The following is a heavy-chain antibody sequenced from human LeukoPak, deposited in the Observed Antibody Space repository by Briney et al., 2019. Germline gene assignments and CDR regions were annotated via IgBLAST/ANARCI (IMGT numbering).Heavy chain of an antibody. CDR3: ARHDTFGGVIDPWYFDY. J-gene: IGHJ4*02. Sequence: SETLSLTCTVSGGSISSGSYYWSWIRQPAGKGLEWIGRIYTSGSTNYNPSLKSRVTISVDTSKNQFSLKLSSVTAADTAVYYCARHDTFGGVIDPWYFDYWGQGTLVTVSS. V-gene: IGHV4-61*02. D-gene: IGHD3-16*02. CDR1: GGSISSGSYY. CDR2: IYTSGST.